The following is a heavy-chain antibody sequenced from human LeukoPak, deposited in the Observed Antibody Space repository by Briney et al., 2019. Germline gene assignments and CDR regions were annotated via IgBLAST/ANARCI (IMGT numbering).Heavy chain of an antibody. J-gene: IGHJ5*02. CDR1: GVTFSSYS. D-gene: IGHD3-22*01. CDR3: AREGPGPMIGDGWFDP. CDR2: ISTSSSII. Sequence: GGSLRLSCAASGVTFSSYSMNWVRQAPGKGLEWVSYISTSSSIIYYADSVKGRFTISRDNAKNSLYLQMNSLRAEDTAVYYCAREGPGPMIGDGWFDPWGQGTLVTVSS. V-gene: IGHV3-48*01.